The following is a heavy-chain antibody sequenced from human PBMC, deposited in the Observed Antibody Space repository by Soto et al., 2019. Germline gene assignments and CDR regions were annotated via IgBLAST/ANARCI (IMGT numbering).Heavy chain of an antibody. CDR1: GYTFTSYY. J-gene: IGHJ4*02. CDR2: INPSGGST. D-gene: IGHD1-26*01. V-gene: IGHV1-46*01. Sequence: ASVKVSCKASGYTFTSYYMHWVRQAPGQGLEWMGIINPSGGSTNYAQKFQGRVTMTRDTPTSTVYMELSSLRPEDTAVFYCARAYSGRSSYDYWGQGTLVTVSS. CDR3: ARAYSGRSSYDY.